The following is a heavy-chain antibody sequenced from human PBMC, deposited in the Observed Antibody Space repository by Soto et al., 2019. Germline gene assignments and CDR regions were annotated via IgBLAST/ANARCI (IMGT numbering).Heavy chain of an antibody. Sequence: GESLKISCKGSGYSFSTHWIGWVRQMPGKGLEWMGIIFPGDSDTRYSPSFHGQVTISADKSINTAYLHWSSLKASDTAMYYCARRMTSVTTFDFWGQGTLVTVSS. CDR3: ARRMTSVTTFDF. J-gene: IGHJ4*02. D-gene: IGHD4-17*01. CDR2: IFPGDSDT. V-gene: IGHV5-51*01. CDR1: GYSFSTHW.